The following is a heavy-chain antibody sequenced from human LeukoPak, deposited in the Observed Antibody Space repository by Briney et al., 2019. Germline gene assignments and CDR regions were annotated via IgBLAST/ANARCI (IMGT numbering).Heavy chain of an antibody. D-gene: IGHD3-9*01. V-gene: IGHV3-11*01. CDR1: GFPLSGYY. J-gene: IGHJ4*02. CDR3: AREHLFTGAFDL. Sequence: GGSLRLSCAASGFPLSGYYMSWVRQAPGKGLGWISHITTSGDTTYNAESVKGRFTISRDNAKNSVYLQMNSLRAEDTAVYYCAREHLFTGAFDLWGQGTLVIVSS. CDR2: ITTSGDTT.